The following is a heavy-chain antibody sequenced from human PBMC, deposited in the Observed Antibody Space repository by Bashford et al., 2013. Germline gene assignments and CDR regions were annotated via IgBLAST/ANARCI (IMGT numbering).Heavy chain of an antibody. CDR2: IWYDGTRE. J-gene: IGHJ4*02. CDR3: ARDVSVGALAN. Sequence: VRQAPGKGLEWVALIWYDGTRENYAESVKGRFTISRDNLKSTLYLQMDNLRVEDTAVYYCARDVSVGALANWGQGTQVTVSS. V-gene: IGHV3-33*01. D-gene: IGHD3-16*01.